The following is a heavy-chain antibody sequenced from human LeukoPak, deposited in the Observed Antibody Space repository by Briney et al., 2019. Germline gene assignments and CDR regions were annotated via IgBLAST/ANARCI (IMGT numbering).Heavy chain of an antibody. CDR1: GFTFSYYW. V-gene: IGHV3-74*01. CDR2: ISDDGSNT. CDR3: ARDDGHYNSDSFMDN. J-gene: IGHJ4*02. D-gene: IGHD1-1*01. Sequence: GGSLRLSCAASGFTFSYYWMHWVRQAPGKGLVWVSRISDDGSNTNYADFVKGRFTISRDNAKNTLYLQMDSLRAEDTAVYYCARDDGHYNSDSFMDNWGQGALVTVSS.